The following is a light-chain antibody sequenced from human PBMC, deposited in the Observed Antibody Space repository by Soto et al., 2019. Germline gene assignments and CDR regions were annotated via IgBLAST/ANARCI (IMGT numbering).Light chain of an antibody. J-gene: IGLJ2*01. CDR1: SSNIGNNA. CDR2: YDD. V-gene: IGLV1-36*01. Sequence: QSVLTQPPSVSEAPRQSVTISCSGSSSNIGNNAVNWYQQLPGQAPKLLIYYDDLLASGVSDRFSGSKSGTSASLAISGLQSEDEADYYCAARDDTLNGPVFGGG. CDR3: AARDDTLNGPV.